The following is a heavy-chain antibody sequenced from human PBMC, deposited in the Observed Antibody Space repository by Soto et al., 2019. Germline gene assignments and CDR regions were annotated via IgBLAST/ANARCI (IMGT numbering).Heavy chain of an antibody. J-gene: IGHJ4*02. D-gene: IGHD3-22*01. CDR3: AKDSDYYDSSGYGY. Sequence: GGSLRLSCAASGFIFSSYAMSWVRQAPGKGLEWVSAISGSVGSTYYADSVKGRFTISRDNSKNTLYLQMNSLRAEDTAVYYCAKDSDYYDSSGYGYWGQGTLVTVSS. CDR1: GFIFSSYA. V-gene: IGHV3-23*01. CDR2: ISGSVGST.